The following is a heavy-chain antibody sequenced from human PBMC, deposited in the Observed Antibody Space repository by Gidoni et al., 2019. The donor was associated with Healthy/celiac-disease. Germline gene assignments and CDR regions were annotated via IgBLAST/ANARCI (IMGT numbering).Heavy chain of an antibody. V-gene: IGHV3-74*01. Sequence: EVQLVESGGGLVQPGGSLRLSCAASGFTFSSYWMHWVRQAPGKGLVWVSRINSDGSSTSYADSVKGRFTISRDNAKNTLYLQMNSLRAEDTAVYYCARGHTIFGVVIPNSYYYGMDVWGQGTTVTVSS. CDR2: INSDGSST. J-gene: IGHJ6*02. D-gene: IGHD3-3*01. CDR1: GFTFSSYW. CDR3: ARGHTIFGVVIPNSYYYGMDV.